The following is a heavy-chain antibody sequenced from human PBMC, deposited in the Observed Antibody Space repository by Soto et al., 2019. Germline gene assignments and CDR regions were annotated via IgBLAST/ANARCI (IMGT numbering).Heavy chain of an antibody. D-gene: IGHD3-9*01. V-gene: IGHV3-23*01. CDR2: ISGSGGST. CDR3: AKYSPPSETAILTGYYERPNWSDP. J-gene: IGHJ5*02. CDR1: GFTFSSYA. Sequence: GGSLRLSCAASGFTFSSYAMSWVRQAPGKGLEWVSAISGSGGSTYYADSVKGRFTISRDNSKNTLYLQMNSLRAEDTAVYYCAKYSPPSETAILTGYYERPNWSDPWGQGTVVTVSS.